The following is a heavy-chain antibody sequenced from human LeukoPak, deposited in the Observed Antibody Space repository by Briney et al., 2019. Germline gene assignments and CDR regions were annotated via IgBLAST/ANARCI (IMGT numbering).Heavy chain of an antibody. CDR1: GGSISSYY. J-gene: IGHJ4*02. CDR3: ARSVYGSGSSPYFDY. V-gene: IGHV4-59*08. D-gene: IGHD3-10*01. Sequence: SETLSLTCTVSGGSISSYYWSWIRQPPGKGLEWIGYIYYSGSSYYNPSLKSRVTISVDTSKNQFSLKLSSVTAADTAVYYCARSVYGSGSSPYFDYWGQGTLVTVSS. CDR2: IYYSGSS.